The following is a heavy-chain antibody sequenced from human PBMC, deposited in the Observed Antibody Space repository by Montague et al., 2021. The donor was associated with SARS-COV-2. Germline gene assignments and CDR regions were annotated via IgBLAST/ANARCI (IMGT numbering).Heavy chain of an antibody. CDR2: ISSSGSTI. J-gene: IGHJ6*02. CDR3: AATSGDIVVVVAAYYGMDV. V-gene: IGHV3-48*03. CDR1: GFTFSSYE. D-gene: IGHD2-15*01. Sequence: SLRLSCAASGFTFSSYEMNWVRQAPGKGLEWVSYISSSGSTIYYADSVKGRFTISRDNAKNSLYLQVNSLRAEDTAVYYCAATSGDIVVVVAAYYGMDVWGQGTTVTVSS.